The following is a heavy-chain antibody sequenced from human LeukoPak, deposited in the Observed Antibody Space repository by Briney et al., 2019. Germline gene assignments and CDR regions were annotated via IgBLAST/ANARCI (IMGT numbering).Heavy chain of an antibody. CDR2: IYTSGST. J-gene: IGHJ4*02. CDR3: ASYTYYYDSSGYPA. CDR1: GGSIGSYY. V-gene: IGHV4-4*07. Sequence: SEALSLTCTVSGGSIGSYYWSWIRQPAGKGLEWIGRIYTSGSTNYNPSLKSRVTISVDTSKNQFSLKLSSVTAADTAVYYCASYTYYYDSSGYPAWGQGTLVTVSS. D-gene: IGHD3-22*01.